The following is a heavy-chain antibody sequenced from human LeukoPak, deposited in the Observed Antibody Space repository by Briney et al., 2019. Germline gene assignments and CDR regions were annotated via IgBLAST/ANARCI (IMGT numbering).Heavy chain of an antibody. Sequence: SETLSLTCTVSGGSISSYYWSWIRQPPGKGLEWIGYIYTSGSTNYNPSLKSRVTISVDTSRNQFSLKLSSVTAADTAVYYCARLTYYYGSGSYCFDPWGQGTLVTVSS. CDR2: IYTSGST. CDR3: ARLTYYYGSGSYCFDP. J-gene: IGHJ5*02. CDR1: GGSISSYY. V-gene: IGHV4-4*09. D-gene: IGHD3-10*01.